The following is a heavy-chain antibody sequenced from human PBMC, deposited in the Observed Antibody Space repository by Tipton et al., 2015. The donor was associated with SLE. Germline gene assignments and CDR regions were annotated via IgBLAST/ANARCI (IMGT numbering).Heavy chain of an antibody. CDR2: ISYDGSNK. V-gene: IGHV3-30-3*01. D-gene: IGHD1-26*01. CDR1: GFTFSSYA. J-gene: IGHJ4*02. CDR3: ARVGSGSYDV. Sequence: SLRLSCAASGFTFSSYAMHWVRQAPGKGLEWVAVISYDGSNKYYADSVKGRFTISRDNSKNTLYLQMNSLRAEDTAVYYCARVGSGSYDVWGQGTLVTVSS.